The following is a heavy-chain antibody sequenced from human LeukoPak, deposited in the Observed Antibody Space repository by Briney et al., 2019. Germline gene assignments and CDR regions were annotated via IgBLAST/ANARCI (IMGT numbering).Heavy chain of an antibody. D-gene: IGHD1-26*01. CDR2: IYYSGST. CDR1: GDSICSYY. CDR3: ARAGKNSRSYDC. J-gene: IGHJ4*02. V-gene: IGHV4-59*01. Sequence: SETLSLTCTVSGDSICSYYWSWLRHSPGQGLEWIGYIYYSGSTNYNPSLKSRVTISVDTSKNVFSLNLSSVTAADTAVYYCARAGKNSRSYDCWGQGTLVTVSS.